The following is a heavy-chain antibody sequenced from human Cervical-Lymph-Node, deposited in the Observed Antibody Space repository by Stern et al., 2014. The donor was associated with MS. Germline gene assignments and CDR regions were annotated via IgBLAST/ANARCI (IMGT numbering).Heavy chain of an antibody. V-gene: IGHV1-58*01. D-gene: IGHD3-16*02. CDR1: GFTFTSSA. J-gene: IGHJ2*01. CDR3: AAALRLGELSFDL. Sequence: QLLESGPEVKKPGTSVKVSCKASGFTFTSSAVQWVRQARGQRLEWIGWIVGGSGNTNYAQKFQERVTITRDMSTSTAYMELSSLRSEDTAVYYCAAALRLGELSFDLWGRGTLVTVSS. CDR2: IVGGSGNT.